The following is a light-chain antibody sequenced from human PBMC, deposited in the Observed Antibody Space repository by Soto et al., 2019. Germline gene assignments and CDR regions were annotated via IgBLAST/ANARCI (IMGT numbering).Light chain of an antibody. J-gene: IGLJ1*01. CDR1: SSDIGAHDD. CDR2: GVT. Sequence: QSVLTQPASVSGSPGQSITISCTGTSSDIGAHDDVSWYQQHPGKVPKLLIYGVTDRPSGISNRFSGSKSGNVASLTISGIQAEEEADYYCCSYTSDLTPYVFGTGTKVTV. V-gene: IGLV2-14*03. CDR3: CSYTSDLTPYV.